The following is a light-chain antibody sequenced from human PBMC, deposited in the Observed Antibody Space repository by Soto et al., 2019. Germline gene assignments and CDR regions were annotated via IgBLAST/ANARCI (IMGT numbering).Light chain of an antibody. CDR2: GAS. CDR1: QSVSRSY. V-gene: IGKV3-20*01. CDR3: HHYET. Sequence: IVLTQSPGTLSLSPGYRATLSCRASQSVSRSYLGWYQQKTGQAPRLLMYGASIRAAGVPDRFSGSWSGTEFTLTISRLEPEDFTVYYCHHYETFGQGTKVDIK. J-gene: IGKJ1*01.